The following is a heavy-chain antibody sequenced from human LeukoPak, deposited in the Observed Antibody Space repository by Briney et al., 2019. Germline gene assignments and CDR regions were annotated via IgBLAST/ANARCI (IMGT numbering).Heavy chain of an antibody. CDR2: IFYSGSA. J-gene: IGHJ5*02. V-gene: IGHV4-39*01. CDR3: ARQQSDTSLFDP. Sequence: PSETLSLTCIVSGDSISSTSYYWAWIRQPPGKGLEWIGMIFYSGSAYYTPSLRGRVTLSVDTSRNQFSLNLISVTAADTGVYFCARQQSDTSLFDPWGQGTLVTVSS. D-gene: IGHD2-21*02. CDR1: GDSISSTSYY.